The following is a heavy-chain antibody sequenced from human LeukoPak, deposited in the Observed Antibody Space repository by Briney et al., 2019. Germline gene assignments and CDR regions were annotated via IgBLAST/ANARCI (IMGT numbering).Heavy chain of an antibody. Sequence: GASVKVSCKASGGTFSSYAISWVRQAPGQGFEWMGGIIPIFGTANYAQKFQGRVTISADESTSTAYMELSSLRSEDTAVYYCAGYGSGSYPYYGMDVWGQGTTVTVSS. D-gene: IGHD3-10*01. CDR3: AGYGSGSYPYYGMDV. J-gene: IGHJ6*02. V-gene: IGHV1-69*13. CDR2: IIPIFGTA. CDR1: GGTFSSYA.